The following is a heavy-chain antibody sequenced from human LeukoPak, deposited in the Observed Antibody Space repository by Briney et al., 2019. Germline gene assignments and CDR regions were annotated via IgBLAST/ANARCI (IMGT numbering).Heavy chain of an antibody. D-gene: IGHD3-22*01. CDR2: ISGSGGTT. CDR1: GFTFSNYA. Sequence: GGSLRLSCTASGFTFSNYAMNWVRQAPGKGLEWVSAISGSGGTTYHADSVKGRFTISRDNSKNTLYLQMNSLRAEDTAVYYCARDGGSGYLDYWGQGTLVTVSS. CDR3: ARDGGSGYLDY. V-gene: IGHV3-23*01. J-gene: IGHJ4*02.